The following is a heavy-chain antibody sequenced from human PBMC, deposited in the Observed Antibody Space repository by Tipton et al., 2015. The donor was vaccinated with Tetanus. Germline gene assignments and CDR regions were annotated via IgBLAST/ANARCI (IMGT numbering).Heavy chain of an antibody. V-gene: IGHV4-59*12. D-gene: IGHD1-26*01. J-gene: IGHJ4*02. CDR2: MSYSGGA. Sequence: TLSLTCTVSGGSISPNYWSWIRQPPGKGLEWIGQMSYSGGANYNPYLNSRVTISVDTSKNQISLSLTSVTAADTAVYYCARGLPREPFYFDYWGQGKQVTVSS. CDR3: ARGLPREPFYFDY. CDR1: GGSISPNY.